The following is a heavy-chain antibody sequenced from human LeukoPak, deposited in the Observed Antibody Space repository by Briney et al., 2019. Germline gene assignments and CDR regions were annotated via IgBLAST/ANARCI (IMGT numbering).Heavy chain of an antibody. V-gene: IGHV3-21*01. CDR1: GFTFSSYS. CDR2: ISSSSSYI. D-gene: IGHD6-19*01. Sequence: GGSLRLSCAASGFTFSSYSMIWVRQAPGKGLEWVSSISSSSSYIYYADSVKGRFTISRDNAKNSLYLQMNSLRAEDTAVYYCARDLYSSGWYHDYWGQGTLVTVSS. CDR3: ARDLYSSGWYHDY. J-gene: IGHJ4*02.